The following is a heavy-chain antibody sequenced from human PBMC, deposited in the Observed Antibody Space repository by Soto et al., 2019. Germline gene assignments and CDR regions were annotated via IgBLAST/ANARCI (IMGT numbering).Heavy chain of an antibody. CDR1: GFMFSSYT. J-gene: IGHJ5*02. Sequence: GGSLRLSCTASGFMFSSYTMNWVRQAPGKGLEWVSSVSFRGDIYYADSLEGRFTISRDNSKNTLYLQMNSLRAEDTAVYYCARGGIAVAGSNWFDPWGQGTLVTVSS. CDR3: ARGGIAVAGSNWFDP. CDR2: VSFRGDI. D-gene: IGHD6-19*01. V-gene: IGHV3-21*01.